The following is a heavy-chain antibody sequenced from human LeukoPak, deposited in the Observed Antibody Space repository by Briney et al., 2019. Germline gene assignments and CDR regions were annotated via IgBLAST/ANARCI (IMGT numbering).Heavy chain of an antibody. Sequence: SVKVFCKASGGTFSSPAITWVRQAPGQGLEWMGRIIPVLNITNYAQKFQGRVTITADTSTSTAYMELSSLRSEETAVYYCARDQGLTAPPPYGLDVWGQGTTVTVSS. V-gene: IGHV1-69*04. CDR1: GGTFSSPA. CDR2: IIPVLNIT. J-gene: IGHJ6*02. CDR3: ARDQGLTAPPPYGLDV. D-gene: IGHD5-18*01.